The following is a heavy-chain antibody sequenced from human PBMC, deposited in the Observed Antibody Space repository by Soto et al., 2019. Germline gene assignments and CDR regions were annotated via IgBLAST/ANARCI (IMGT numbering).Heavy chain of an antibody. J-gene: IGHJ6*02. D-gene: IGHD2-2*01. Sequence: ASVKVSCKASGYTFTSYGISWVRQAPGQGLEWMGWISAYNGNTNFAQKLQGRVTMTTDTATNTAYMELRSLRSDDTAVYFCARDWSPAAVYYYGMDVWGQGTTVTVSS. CDR3: ARDWSPAAVYYYGMDV. CDR2: ISAYNGNT. CDR1: GYTFTSYG. V-gene: IGHV1-18*01.